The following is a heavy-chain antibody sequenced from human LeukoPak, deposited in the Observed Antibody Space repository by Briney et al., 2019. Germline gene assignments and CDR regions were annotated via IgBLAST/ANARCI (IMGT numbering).Heavy chain of an antibody. Sequence: QSGGSLRLSCAASGSTFSTYSMNWVRQAPGKGLEWVSAISGSGGSTYYADSVKGRFTISRDNSKNTLYLQMNSLRAEDTAIYYCAKAPFYFDYWGQGTLVTVSS. D-gene: IGHD3-16*01. CDR2: ISGSGGST. V-gene: IGHV3-23*01. CDR3: AKAPFYFDY. J-gene: IGHJ4*02. CDR1: GSTFSTYS.